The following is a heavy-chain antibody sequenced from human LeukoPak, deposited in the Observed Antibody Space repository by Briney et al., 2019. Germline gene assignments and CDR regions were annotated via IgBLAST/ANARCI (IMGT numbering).Heavy chain of an antibody. Sequence: GGSLRLSCAASGFTFSSYGLPWVRQAPGKGLEWVSGISWNSGSIGYADSVKGRFTISRDNAKNSLYLQMNSLRAEDTALYYCAKDAIAAPRTYFDYWGQGTLVTVSS. CDR2: ISWNSGSI. D-gene: IGHD6-6*01. V-gene: IGHV3-9*01. CDR1: GFTFSSYG. J-gene: IGHJ4*02. CDR3: AKDAIAAPRTYFDY.